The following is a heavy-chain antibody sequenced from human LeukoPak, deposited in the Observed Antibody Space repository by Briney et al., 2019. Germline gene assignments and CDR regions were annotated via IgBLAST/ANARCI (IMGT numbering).Heavy chain of an antibody. CDR3: AGHHPRNTVDF. V-gene: IGHV4-59*08. CDR2: ISDIGSI. D-gene: IGHD2/OR15-2a*01. Sequence: SETLSLTCAVYGGSFSSYYWSWIRQPPGKGLEWIAYISDIGSINYNPSLKSRVTISLDTSKNQFSLKLSSVTAADTAVYYCAGHHPRNTVDFWGQGTLVTVSS. J-gene: IGHJ4*02. CDR1: GGSFSSYY.